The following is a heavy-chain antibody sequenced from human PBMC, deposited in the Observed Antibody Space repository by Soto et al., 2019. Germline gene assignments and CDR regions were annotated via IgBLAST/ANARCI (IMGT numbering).Heavy chain of an antibody. Sequence: SETLFLTCTVSGGSIISSSYYWGWIRQPPGKGQEWIGSIYYSGSTYYNPSLKSRVTISVDTSRNQFSLKLSSVTAADTAVYYCARLPTYCSGGSCLVWFDPWGQGTLVTVSS. J-gene: IGHJ5*02. CDR1: GGSIISSSYY. CDR2: IYYSGST. D-gene: IGHD2-15*01. V-gene: IGHV4-39*01. CDR3: ARLPTYCSGGSCLVWFDP.